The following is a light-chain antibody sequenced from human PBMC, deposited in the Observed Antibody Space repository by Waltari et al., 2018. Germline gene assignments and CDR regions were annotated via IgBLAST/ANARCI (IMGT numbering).Light chain of an antibody. Sequence: QSALTQPPSASGSPGQSVTISCTGTSGDIGTYDHVSWYQQHPGKAPKVIVYAVTKRPSGFPDRFSGSKSGDTAFLTVSGLQADDEADYYCSSYAGNYIYVFGTGTEVTVL. CDR3: SSYAGNYIYV. J-gene: IGLJ1*01. CDR1: SGDIGTYDH. CDR2: AVT. V-gene: IGLV2-8*01.